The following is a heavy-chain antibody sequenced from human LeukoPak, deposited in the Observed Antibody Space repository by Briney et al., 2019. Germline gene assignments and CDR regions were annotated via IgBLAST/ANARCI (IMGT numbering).Heavy chain of an antibody. CDR1: GGSISSYY. J-gene: IGHJ3*02. Sequence: SETLSLTCTVSGGSISSYYWSWIRQPAGKGLEWIGRIYTSGSTNYNPSLKSRVTISVDKSKNQFSLKLSSVAAADTAVYYCARERGVYYYDSSGYYNHDAFDIWGQGTMVTVSS. CDR3: ARERGVYYYDSSGYYNHDAFDI. V-gene: IGHV4-4*07. CDR2: IYTSGST. D-gene: IGHD3-22*01.